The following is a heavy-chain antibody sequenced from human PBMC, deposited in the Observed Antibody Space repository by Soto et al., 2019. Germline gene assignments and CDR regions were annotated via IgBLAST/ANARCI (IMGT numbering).Heavy chain of an antibody. V-gene: IGHV1-2*02. Sequence: GASVKVSCKASGYTFTGYYMHWVRQAPGQGXEWMGWINPNSGGTNYAQKFQGRVTMTRDTSISTAYMELSRLRSDDTAVYYCARGSSYYDFWSGSHLYYGMDVWGQGTTVTVFS. CDR2: INPNSGGT. CDR3: ARGSSYYDFWSGSHLYYGMDV. CDR1: GYTFTGYY. D-gene: IGHD3-3*01. J-gene: IGHJ6*02.